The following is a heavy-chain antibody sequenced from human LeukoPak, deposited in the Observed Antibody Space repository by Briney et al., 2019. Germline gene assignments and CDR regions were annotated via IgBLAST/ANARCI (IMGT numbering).Heavy chain of an antibody. CDR1: GYSFTSNW. CDR2: IDPSDSHI. V-gene: IGHV5-10-1*01. D-gene: IGHD3-10*01. CDR3: ARPMYGSGSGAYFDY. Sequence: GESLKISCDGSGYSFTSNWISWVRQMPGKGLEWMGRIDPSDSHINYSPSFQGHVIISADKSIGTAYLQWSSLRASDTAMYYCARPMYGSGSGAYFDYWGQGTLVTVSS. J-gene: IGHJ4*02.